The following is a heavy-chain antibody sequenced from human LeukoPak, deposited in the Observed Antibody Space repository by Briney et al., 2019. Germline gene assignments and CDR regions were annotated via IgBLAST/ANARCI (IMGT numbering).Heavy chain of an antibody. Sequence: SETLSLTCTVSGGSISSSSYYWGWIRQPPGKGLEWIGSIYYSGGTYYNPSLKSRVTISVDTSKNQFSLKLTSVTAADTAVYYCAPQRGGLTRFDYWGQGTLVTVPS. CDR2: IYYSGGT. V-gene: IGHV4-39*01. D-gene: IGHD3-16*01. CDR1: GGSISSSSYY. J-gene: IGHJ4*02. CDR3: APQRGGLTRFDY.